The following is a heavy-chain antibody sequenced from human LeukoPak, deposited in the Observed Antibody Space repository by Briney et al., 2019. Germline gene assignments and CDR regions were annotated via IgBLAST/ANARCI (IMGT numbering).Heavy chain of an antibody. J-gene: IGHJ4*02. D-gene: IGHD3-10*01. V-gene: IGHV1-18*01. CDR1: GYTFTSYG. CDR3: ARDLPLLWFGEQSWGFFDY. CDR2: INAYNGNT. Sequence: ASVKVSCKASGYTFTSYGISWVRQAPGQGLEWKGCINAYNGNTNYAQKLQGRVTVTTDTSTSTAYLELRSLRSDDTAVYYCARDLPLLWFGEQSWGFFDYWGQGTLVTVSS.